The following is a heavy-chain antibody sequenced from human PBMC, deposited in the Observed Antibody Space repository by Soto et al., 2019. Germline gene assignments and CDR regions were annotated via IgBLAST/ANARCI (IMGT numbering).Heavy chain of an antibody. J-gene: IGHJ4*02. V-gene: IGHV4-59*11. CDR3: TRANWYSEY. CDR2: IFYNGNT. Sequence: SETLSLTCTVSGGSISNHYWSWIRQPPGKGLEWIGYIFYNGNTNYNPSLKSRVTMSADTSKNQISLKLSSVTAADTAVYYCTRANWYSEYWGQGTLVTVSS. D-gene: IGHD7-27*01. CDR1: GGSISNHY.